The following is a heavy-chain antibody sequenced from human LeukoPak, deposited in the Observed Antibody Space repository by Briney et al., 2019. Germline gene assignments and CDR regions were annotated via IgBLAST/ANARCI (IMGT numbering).Heavy chain of an antibody. CDR3: ARDPPDSDSSSWSAPYYFDY. CDR2: ISAYNGNT. D-gene: IGHD6-13*01. CDR1: GYTFTSYG. V-gene: IGHV1-18*01. Sequence: ASVKVSCKASGYTFTSYGISWVRRAPGQGLEWMGWISAYNGNTNYAQKLQGRVTMTTDTSTGTAYMELRSLRSDDTAVYYCARDPPDSDSSSWSAPYYFDYWGQGTLVTASS. J-gene: IGHJ4*02.